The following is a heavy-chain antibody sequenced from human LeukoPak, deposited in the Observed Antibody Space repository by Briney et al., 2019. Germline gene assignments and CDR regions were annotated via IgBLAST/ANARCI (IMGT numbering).Heavy chain of an antibody. CDR1: GFTFSASP. Sequence: GGSLRLSCSASGFTFSASPMHWLRQPPGRGLEYVSAISREGGNTYYAVSVRGRFTISRDNSKNTLYLQLSSLRPEDTAVYYCVKEISGYYDYWGQGTLVTVSS. V-gene: IGHV3-64D*06. D-gene: IGHD3-22*01. J-gene: IGHJ4*02. CDR2: ISREGGNT. CDR3: VKEISGYYDY.